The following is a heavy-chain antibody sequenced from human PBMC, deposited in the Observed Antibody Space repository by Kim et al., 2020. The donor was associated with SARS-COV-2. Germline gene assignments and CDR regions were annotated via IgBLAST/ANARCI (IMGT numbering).Heavy chain of an antibody. J-gene: IGHJ6*02. CDR3: ARSRGYYDFPDV. Sequence: SETLSLTCTVSGGSISSYYWSWIRQPPGKGLEWIGYIYYSGSTNYNPSLKSRVTISVDTSKNQFSLKLSSVTAADTAVYYCARSRGYYDFPDVWGQGTTVTVSS. D-gene: IGHD3-3*01. V-gene: IGHV4-59*13. CDR1: GGSISSYY. CDR2: IYYSGST.